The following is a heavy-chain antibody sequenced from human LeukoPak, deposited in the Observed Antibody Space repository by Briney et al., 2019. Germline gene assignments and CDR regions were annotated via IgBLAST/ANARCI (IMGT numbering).Heavy chain of an antibody. V-gene: IGHV3-49*04. CDR2: ITSNTYGGTT. CDR3: NRDGRWGRGRPL. CDR1: GFTFGDFA. Sequence: GGSLRLSCIGSGFTFGDFAMSWVRQAPGKGLEWVGFITSNTYGGTTAYAASVKGRVSISRDDSRSIAYLQMDSLKTEDTSIYYCNRDGRWGRGRPLWGQGTLVTVSS. D-gene: IGHD2-15*01. J-gene: IGHJ4*02.